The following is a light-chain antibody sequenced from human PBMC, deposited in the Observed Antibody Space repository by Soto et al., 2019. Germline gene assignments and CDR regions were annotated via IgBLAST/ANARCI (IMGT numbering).Light chain of an antibody. Sequence: DLQMTQSPYSLSASVGDSVTSXXRASQNIRTYLHWYQQKPGRAPKLXIHSASALPSGGPSRFSGSGSGTEFTLTMSGLQPEDFATYYCQQGHSTTYTFGQGTKVDIK. V-gene: IGKV1-39*01. CDR1: QNIRTY. J-gene: IGKJ2*01. CDR2: SAS. CDR3: QQGHSTTYT.